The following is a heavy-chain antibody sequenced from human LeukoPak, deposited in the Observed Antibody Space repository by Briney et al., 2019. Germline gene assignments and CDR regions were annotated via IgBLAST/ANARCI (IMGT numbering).Heavy chain of an antibody. V-gene: IGHV1-18*01. D-gene: IGHD3-22*01. CDR2: ISAYNGNT. CDR3: ARGGGVRWYYYDSSGYIDAFDI. J-gene: IGHJ3*02. Sequence: ASVKVSCKASGYTFTSYGISWVRQAPGQGLEWMGWISAYNGNTNYAQKLQGRVTMTTDTSTSTVYMELSSLRSEDTAVYYCARGGGVRWYYYDSSGYIDAFDIWGQGTMVTVSS. CDR1: GYTFTSYG.